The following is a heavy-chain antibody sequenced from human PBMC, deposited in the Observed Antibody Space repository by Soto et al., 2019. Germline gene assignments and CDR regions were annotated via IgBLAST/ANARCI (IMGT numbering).Heavy chain of an antibody. CDR1: GGSISSSSYY. V-gene: IGHV4-39*01. Sequence: QLQLQESGPGLVKPSQTLSLTCTVSGGSISSSSYYWGWIRQPPGKGLEWIGSIYYSGSTYYNPSLKSRVTISVDTSKKQFSLKLSSVTAADTAVYYCARRRTIYSSGWHFDYWGQGTLVTVSS. CDR2: IYYSGST. D-gene: IGHD6-19*01. J-gene: IGHJ4*02. CDR3: ARRRTIYSSGWHFDY.